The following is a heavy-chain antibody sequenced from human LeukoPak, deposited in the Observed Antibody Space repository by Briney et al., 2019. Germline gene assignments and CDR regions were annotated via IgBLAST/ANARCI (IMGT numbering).Heavy chain of an antibody. D-gene: IGHD2-2*01. V-gene: IGHV4-31*11. CDR2: ISYSGSP. CDR3: ARGPHCSSTSCYSEYFHH. J-gene: IGHJ1*01. Sequence: PSETLSLTCAVYGGSFSDYYWSWIRQHPGKGLEWIGYISYSGSPYYNPSLKRRVTISVDTSRNQFSLKLSSVTAADTAVYYCARGPHCSSTSCYSEYFHHWGQGTLVTVSS. CDR1: GGSFSDYY.